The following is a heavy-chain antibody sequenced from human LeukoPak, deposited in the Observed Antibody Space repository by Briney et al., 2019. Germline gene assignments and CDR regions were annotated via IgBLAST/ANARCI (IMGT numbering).Heavy chain of an antibody. CDR1: GYSFTTYW. CDR3: ARTSMVNLYYLDY. CDR2: IYPGDSDT. Sequence: GESLKISCKASGYSFTTYWIAWVRQMPGKGLEWMGLIYPGDSDTRYSPSFQGQVTISVDKSITTAYLQWSSLKASDTAMYYCARTSMVNLYYLDYWGQGTLVTVSS. V-gene: IGHV5-51*01. J-gene: IGHJ4*02. D-gene: IGHD5-18*01.